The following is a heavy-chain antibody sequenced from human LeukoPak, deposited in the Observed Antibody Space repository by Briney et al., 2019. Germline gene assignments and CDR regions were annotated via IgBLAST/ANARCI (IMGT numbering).Heavy chain of an antibody. CDR1: GFSFRDYG. J-gene: IGHJ6*01. D-gene: IGHD1-26*01. CDR3: ANHRGRGPSGGSAPYYYGMDV. CDR2: IWHDGSKK. V-gene: IGHV3-33*06. Sequence: GGSLRLSCVASGFSFRDYGVHWVRQAPGKGLEWLAVIWHDGSKKFYADSVKGRFSTSRDNSKNTLYLQMNSLRAEDTAVYYCANHRGRGPSGGSAPYYYGMDVWGQGTTVTVSS.